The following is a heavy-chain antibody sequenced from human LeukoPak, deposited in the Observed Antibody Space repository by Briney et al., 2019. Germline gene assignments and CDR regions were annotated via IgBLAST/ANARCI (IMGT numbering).Heavy chain of an antibody. J-gene: IGHJ4*02. CDR3: ARGIESYGDYGY. CDR1: GGSISGSY. CDR2: MYNSGST. Sequence: SETLSLTCTVSGGSISGSYWSWIRQPPGKGPEWIAYMYNSGSTNYNPSLKSRVTISIDTSKNQFSLKLSSLTAANAAIYYCARGIESYGDYGYWGQGILVTVSS. D-gene: IGHD4-17*01. V-gene: IGHV4-59*01.